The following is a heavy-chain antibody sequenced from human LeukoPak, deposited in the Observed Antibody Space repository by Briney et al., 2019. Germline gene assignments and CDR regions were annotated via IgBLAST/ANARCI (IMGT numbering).Heavy chain of an antibody. CDR2: IYYSGST. J-gene: IGHJ5*02. CDR1: GGSISSYY. D-gene: IGHD1-26*01. Sequence: SEALSLTCTVSGGSISSYYWSWVRQPPGKGLEWVGYIYYSGSTNYNPSLKSRITISVDTSKNQFSLKLSSVTAADTAVYYCARDKWELLPWFDPWGQGTLVTVSA. V-gene: IGHV4-59*01. CDR3: ARDKWELLPWFDP.